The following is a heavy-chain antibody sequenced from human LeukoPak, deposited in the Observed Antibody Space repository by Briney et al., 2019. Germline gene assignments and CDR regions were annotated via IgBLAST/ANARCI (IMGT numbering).Heavy chain of an antibody. CDR1: GFTFSSYA. J-gene: IGHJ4*02. V-gene: IGHV3-23*01. Sequence: GGSLGLSCAASGFTFSSYAMSWVRQAPGKGLEWVSAISGSGGSTYYADSVKGRFTISRDNSKSTLYLQMNSLRAEDTAVYYCAKDYYYYGTTFDYWGQGTLVTVSS. CDR3: AKDYYYYGTTFDY. CDR2: ISGSGGST. D-gene: IGHD3-22*01.